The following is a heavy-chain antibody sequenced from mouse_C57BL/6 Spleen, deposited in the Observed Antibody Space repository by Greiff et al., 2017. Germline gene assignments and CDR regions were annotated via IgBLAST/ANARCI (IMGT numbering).Heavy chain of an antibody. V-gene: IGHV1-18*01. D-gene: IGHD6-2*01. CDR1: GYTFTDYN. CDR3: ARKESLLHYRYFDV. J-gene: IGHJ1*03. Sequence: EVQLQQSGPELVKPGASVKIPCKASGYTFTDYNMDWVKQSHGKSLEWIGDINPNNGGTIYNQKFKGKATLTVDKSSSTAYMELRSLTSEDTAVYYCARKESLLHYRYFDVWGTGTTVTVSS. CDR2: INPNNGGT.